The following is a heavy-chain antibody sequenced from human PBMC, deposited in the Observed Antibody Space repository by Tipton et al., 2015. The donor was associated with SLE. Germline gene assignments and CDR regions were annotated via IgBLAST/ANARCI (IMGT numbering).Heavy chain of an antibody. Sequence: TLSLTCAVSGYSISSGYYWGWIRQPPGKGLEWIGSIYHSGSTYYNPSLKSRVTISVDTSKNQFSLKLSSVTAADTAVYYCARGWMTTVTVGFDPWGQGILVTVSS. CDR3: ARGWMTTVTVGFDP. V-gene: IGHV4-38-2*01. J-gene: IGHJ5*02. CDR1: GYSISSGYY. D-gene: IGHD4-17*01. CDR2: IYHSGST.